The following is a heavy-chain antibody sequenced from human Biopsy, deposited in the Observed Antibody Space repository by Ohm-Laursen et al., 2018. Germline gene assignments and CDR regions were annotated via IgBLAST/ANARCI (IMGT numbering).Heavy chain of an antibody. CDR3: AKRGVERGRPLAY. CDR2: INSMFGTT. J-gene: IGHJ4*02. CDR1: GGTFSSFG. V-gene: IGHV1-69*13. Sequence: SVKVSCKASGGTFSSFGISWVRQAPGQGLEWMGEINSMFGTTNYAQTFQGGVTITADESTSTAYMEVSSLRSEDTAVYYCAKRGVERGRPLAYWGQGTLVTVSS. D-gene: IGHD1-1*01.